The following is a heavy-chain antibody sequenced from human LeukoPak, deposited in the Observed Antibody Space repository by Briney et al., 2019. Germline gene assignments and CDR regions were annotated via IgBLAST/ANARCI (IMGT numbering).Heavy chain of an antibody. J-gene: IGHJ5*02. CDR1: GFTFSSYA. CDR2: ISSDGSNK. D-gene: IGHD3-3*01. V-gene: IGHV3-30*04. CDR3: ARGLTIPLYNWFDP. Sequence: GRSLRLSCAASGFTFSSYATHWVRQAPGKGLEWVAVISSDGSNKYYADSVKGRFTISRDNSKNTLYLQMNSLRAEDTAVYYCARGLTIPLYNWFDPWGQGTLVTVSS.